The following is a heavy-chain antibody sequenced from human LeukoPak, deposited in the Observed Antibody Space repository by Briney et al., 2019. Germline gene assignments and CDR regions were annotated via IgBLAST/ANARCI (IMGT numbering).Heavy chain of an antibody. CDR2: INHSGST. D-gene: IGHD3-9*01. CDR3: ARHGQYDVLTGYYRFDYWFDP. Sequence: SETLSLTCAVYGGSFSGYYWSWIRQPPGKGLEWIGEINHSGSTNYNPSLKSRVTISVDTSKNQISLKLSSVTAADTAVYYCARHGQYDVLTGYYRFDYWFDPWGQGTLVTVSS. J-gene: IGHJ5*02. CDR1: GGSFSGYY. V-gene: IGHV4-34*01.